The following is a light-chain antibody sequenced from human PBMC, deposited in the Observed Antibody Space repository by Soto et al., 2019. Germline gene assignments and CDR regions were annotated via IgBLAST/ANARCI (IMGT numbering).Light chain of an antibody. Sequence: IVLTQSPATLSLSPGERATLSCRASQSVSSYLAWSQQKPGQAPRLLIYDVSNRATGIPGRFRGSGSGTDFTLTISGLEPGDFAVYYCQQRSSFGRGTRLEIK. CDR2: DVS. CDR3: QQRSS. J-gene: IGKJ5*01. CDR1: QSVSSY. V-gene: IGKV3-11*01.